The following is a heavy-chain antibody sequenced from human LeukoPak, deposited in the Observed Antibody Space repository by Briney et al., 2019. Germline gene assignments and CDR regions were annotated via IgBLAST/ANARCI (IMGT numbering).Heavy chain of an antibody. D-gene: IGHD1-26*01. CDR1: GFTLSSYW. J-gene: IGHJ4*02. V-gene: IGHV3-7*01. CDR2: INEDGSKK. Sequence: GGSLRLSCAASGFTLSSYWMSWVRQAPGMGLEWVANINEDGSKKFYVDSVRGRFTISRDNAKYSLYLQMNSLRAEDTAVYYCARENIVGSTWGDIDYWGQGTLVTVSS. CDR3: ARENIVGSTWGDIDY.